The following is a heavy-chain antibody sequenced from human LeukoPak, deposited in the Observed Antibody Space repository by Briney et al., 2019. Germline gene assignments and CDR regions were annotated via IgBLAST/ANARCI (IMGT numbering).Heavy chain of an antibody. D-gene: IGHD2-15*01. Sequence: ASVKVSCKASGYTFTSYDINWVRQATGQGLEWMGWMNPNSGNTGYAQKFQGRVTITADESTSTAYMELSSLRSEDTAVYYCARGQLLLDAFDIWGQGTMVTVSS. CDR1: GYTFTSYD. V-gene: IGHV1-8*01. CDR3: ARGQLLLDAFDI. J-gene: IGHJ3*02. CDR2: MNPNSGNT.